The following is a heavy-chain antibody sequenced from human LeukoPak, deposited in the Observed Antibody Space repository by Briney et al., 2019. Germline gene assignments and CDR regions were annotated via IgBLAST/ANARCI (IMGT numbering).Heavy chain of an antibody. CDR3: AKDWGRYSSSWYYFDY. CDR2: ISSSGSTI. V-gene: IGHV3-11*01. CDR1: GFTFSDYY. Sequence: PGGSLRLSCAASGFTFSDYYMSWIRQAPGKGLEWVSYISSSGSTIYYADSVKGRFTISRDNAKNSLYLQMNSLRADDTAVYYCAKDWGRYSSSWYYFDYWGQGTLVTVSS. J-gene: IGHJ4*02. D-gene: IGHD6-13*01.